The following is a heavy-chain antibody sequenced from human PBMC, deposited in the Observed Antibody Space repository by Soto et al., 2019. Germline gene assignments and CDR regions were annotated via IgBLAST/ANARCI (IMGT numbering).Heavy chain of an antibody. J-gene: IGHJ4*02. Sequence: GQVLKISGMGCVYVVTRSWFSCVRPKTGKGMEWLGIIYPGDSETRYSPSFQGQVSISADKSISTAYLQWSSLKASDTAMYYCARHVRRSGYYPYYFDYWGQGILVTVS. CDR3: ARHVRRSGYYPYYFDY. D-gene: IGHD3-22*01. V-gene: IGHV5-51*01. CDR1: VYVVTRSW. CDR2: IYPGDSET.